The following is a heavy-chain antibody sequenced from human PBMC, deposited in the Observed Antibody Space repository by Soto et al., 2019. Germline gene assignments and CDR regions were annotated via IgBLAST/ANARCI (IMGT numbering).Heavy chain of an antibody. D-gene: IGHD2-21*01. Sequence: GGSLRLSCAASGFTFSYYSMTWVRQAPGRGLEWVSSISSSTTYISYSDSVRGRFTISRDNAKNSLCLQMNSLRAEDTAVYYCARDPVGVDSTFYFDSWGQGSLVTVSS. CDR3: ARDPVGVDSTFYFDS. CDR1: GFTFSYYS. CDR2: ISSSTTYI. V-gene: IGHV3-21*01. J-gene: IGHJ4*02.